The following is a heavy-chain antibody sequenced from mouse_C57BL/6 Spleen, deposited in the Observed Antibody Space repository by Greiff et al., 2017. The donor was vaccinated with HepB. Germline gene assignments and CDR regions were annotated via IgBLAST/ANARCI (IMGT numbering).Heavy chain of an antibody. CDR2: IYPGDGDT. J-gene: IGHJ1*03. Sequence: QVQLQQSGAELVKPGASVKISCKASGYAFSSYWMNWVKQRPGKGLEWIGQIYPGDGDTNYNGKFKGKATLTADKSSSTAYMQLSSLTSEDSAVYFCARGYYYGSIGYFDVWGTGTTVTVSS. V-gene: IGHV1-80*01. CDR1: GYAFSSYW. CDR3: ARGYYYGSIGYFDV. D-gene: IGHD1-1*01.